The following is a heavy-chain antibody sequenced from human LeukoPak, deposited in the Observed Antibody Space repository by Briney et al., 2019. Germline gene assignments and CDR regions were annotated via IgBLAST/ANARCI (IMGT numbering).Heavy chain of an antibody. CDR2: INPNSGGT. Sequence: GASVKVSCKASGYTFTGYYMHWVRQAPGQGLEWMGWINPNSGGTNYAQKFQGRVTMTRDTSISTAYMELSRLRSDDTAVYYCAREYSSSSGRLFDYWGPGTLVTVSS. CDR3: AREYSSSSGRLFDY. D-gene: IGHD6-6*01. V-gene: IGHV1-2*02. CDR1: GYTFTGYY. J-gene: IGHJ4*02.